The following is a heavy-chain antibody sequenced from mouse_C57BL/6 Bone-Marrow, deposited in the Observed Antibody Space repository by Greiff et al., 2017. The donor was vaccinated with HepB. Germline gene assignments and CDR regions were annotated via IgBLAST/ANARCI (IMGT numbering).Heavy chain of an antibody. D-gene: IGHD1-1*01. Sequence: QVQLQQPGAELVKPGASVKLSCKASGYTFTSYWMHWVKQRPGQGLEWIGRIHPSDSDTNYNQKFKGKATLTVDKSSSTAYMQLSSLTSEDSAVYYCAIPHNYYGSSPQYFDVWGTGTTVTVSS. CDR3: AIPHNYYGSSPQYFDV. CDR1: GYTFTSYW. J-gene: IGHJ1*03. CDR2: IHPSDSDT. V-gene: IGHV1-74*01.